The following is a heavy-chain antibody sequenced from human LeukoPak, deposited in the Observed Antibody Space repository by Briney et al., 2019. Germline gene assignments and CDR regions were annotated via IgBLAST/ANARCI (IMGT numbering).Heavy chain of an antibody. Sequence: SETLSLTCAVYGGSFSGYYWSWIRQPPGKGLEWIGEINHSGSTNYNPSLKSRVTISVDTSNNQFSLKLSSVTAADTAVYYCARRLMVYAVDYWGQGTLVTVSS. CDR2: INHSGST. V-gene: IGHV4-34*01. J-gene: IGHJ4*02. CDR3: ARRLMVYAVDY. CDR1: GGSFSGYY. D-gene: IGHD2-8*01.